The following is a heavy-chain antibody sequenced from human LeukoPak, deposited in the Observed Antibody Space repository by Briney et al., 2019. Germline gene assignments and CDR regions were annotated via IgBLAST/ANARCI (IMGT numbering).Heavy chain of an antibody. V-gene: IGHV6-1*01. CDR3: ARLYGSGGQIDY. J-gene: IGHJ4*02. Sequence: SQTLSLTCAISGDSVSSNSAAWNWIRQSPSRGLEWLGRTYYRSKWYTDYAVSVKSRITIDPDTPKNQFSLQLNSVTPEDTAVYYCARLYGSGGQIDYWGQGTQVTVSS. CDR1: GDSVSSNSAA. D-gene: IGHD3-10*01. CDR2: TYYRSKWYT.